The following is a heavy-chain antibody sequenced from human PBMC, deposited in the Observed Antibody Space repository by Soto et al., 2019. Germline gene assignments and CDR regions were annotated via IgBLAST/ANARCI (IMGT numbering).Heavy chain of an antibody. V-gene: IGHV3-30-3*01. D-gene: IGHD3-10*01. CDR1: GFTFSSYA. J-gene: IGHJ6*02. CDR3: SGSGSYYNSYYGMDV. CDR2: ISYDGSNK. Sequence: QVQLVESGGGVVQPGRSLRLSCAASGFTFSSYAMHWVRQAPGKGLEWVAVISYDGSNKYYADSVKGRFTISRDNSKNTLYLQMNSLRAEDTAVYYCSGSGSYYNSYYGMDVWGQGTTVTVSS.